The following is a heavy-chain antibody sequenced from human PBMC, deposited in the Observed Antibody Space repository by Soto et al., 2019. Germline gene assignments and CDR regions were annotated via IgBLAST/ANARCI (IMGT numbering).Heavy chain of an antibody. D-gene: IGHD5-12*01. V-gene: IGHV4-59*08. CDR3: ARHLGSYSGYDPCFDY. Sequence: PSETLSLTCTVSGGSISTYYWSWIRQPPGKGLEWIGYIYYSGSTNYNPSLKSRVTISVDTSKNQFSLTLNSVTAADTAVYYCARHLGSYSGYDPCFDYWGQGTLVTVAS. CDR1: GGSISTYY. J-gene: IGHJ4*02. CDR2: IYYSGST.